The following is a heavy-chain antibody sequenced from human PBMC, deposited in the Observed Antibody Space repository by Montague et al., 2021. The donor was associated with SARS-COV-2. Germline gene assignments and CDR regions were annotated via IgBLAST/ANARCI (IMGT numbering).Heavy chain of an antibody. CDR3: AHSYYDILTGYLDAFDV. CDR1: GFSLSTSGVG. CDR2: XYWDDDK. D-gene: IGHD3-9*01. V-gene: IGHV2-5*02. Sequence: PALVKPTQTLTLTCTFSGFSLSTSGVGVGWIRQPPGKALEWLALXYWDDDKRYSPSLKSRLTITKATSKNQVVLTMTNMDLVDTATYYFAHSYYDILTGYLDAFDVWGQGTMVTVSS. J-gene: IGHJ3*01.